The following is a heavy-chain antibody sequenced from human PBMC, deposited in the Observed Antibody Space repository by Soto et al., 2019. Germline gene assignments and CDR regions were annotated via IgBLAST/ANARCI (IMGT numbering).Heavy chain of an antibody. CDR2: ISAYNGNT. D-gene: IGHD6-19*01. Sequence: ASVKVSCKASGYTFTSYGISWVRQAPGQGLEWMGWISAYNGNTNYAQKLQGRVTMTTDTSTSTAYMELRSLRSDDTAVYYCARDPSWAGIGSYWFDPWGQGTLVTVSS. J-gene: IGHJ5*02. CDR1: GYTFTSYG. V-gene: IGHV1-18*01. CDR3: ARDPSWAGIGSYWFDP.